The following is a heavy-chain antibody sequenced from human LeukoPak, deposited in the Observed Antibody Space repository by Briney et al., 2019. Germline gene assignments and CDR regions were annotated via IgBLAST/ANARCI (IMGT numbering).Heavy chain of an antibody. Sequence: GGSLRLSCAASGFTFSSYGMSWVRQAPGKGLEWVSAISGSGGSTYYADSVKGRFTISRDNAKNSLYLQMNSLRAEDTAVYYCARESSYSRLNWFDPWGQGTLVTVSS. CDR1: GFTFSSYG. J-gene: IGHJ5*02. CDR3: ARESSYSRLNWFDP. D-gene: IGHD6-13*01. V-gene: IGHV3-23*01. CDR2: ISGSGGST.